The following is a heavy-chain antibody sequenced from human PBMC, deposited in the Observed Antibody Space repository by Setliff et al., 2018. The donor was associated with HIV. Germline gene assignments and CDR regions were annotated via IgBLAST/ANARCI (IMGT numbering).Heavy chain of an antibody. V-gene: IGHV3-23*01. Sequence: LRLSCAASGFTFSSYMMNWVRQAPGKGLEWVSGISDSGGSTYYADSVKGRFTISRDNSKNTLNLQMNSVRADDTSVYYCAKDRITGYYNFWSGPNFDYLGQGTLVTVSS. CDR3: AKDRITGYYNFWSGPNFDY. D-gene: IGHD3-3*01. J-gene: IGHJ4*02. CDR1: GFTFSSYM. CDR2: ISDSGGST.